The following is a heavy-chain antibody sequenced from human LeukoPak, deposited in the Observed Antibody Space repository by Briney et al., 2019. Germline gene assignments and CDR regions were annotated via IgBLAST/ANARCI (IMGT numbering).Heavy chain of an antibody. CDR3: AASIGSANAFDI. CDR1: GFTSTSSA. V-gene: IGHV1-58*02. D-gene: IGHD2/OR15-2a*01. CDR2: IVVGSGNT. Sequence: SVKVSCKASGFTSTSSAMQWVRQARGQRLEWIGWIVVGSGNTNYAQKFQERVTITRDMSTSTAYMELSSLRSEDTAVYYCAASIGSANAFDIWGQGTMVTVSS. J-gene: IGHJ3*02.